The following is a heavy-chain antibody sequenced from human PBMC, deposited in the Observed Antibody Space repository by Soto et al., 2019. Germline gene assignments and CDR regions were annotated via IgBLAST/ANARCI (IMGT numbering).Heavy chain of an antibody. V-gene: IGHV1-2*04. Sequence: ASVKVSCKASGYTFTGYYMHWVRQAPGQGLEWMGWINPNSGGTNYAQKFQGWVTMTRDTSISTAYMELSRLRSDDTAVYYCARDHYTLYYYDSSGLDYWGQGTLVTVSS. D-gene: IGHD3-22*01. J-gene: IGHJ4*02. CDR1: GYTFTGYY. CDR2: INPNSGGT. CDR3: ARDHYTLYYYDSSGLDY.